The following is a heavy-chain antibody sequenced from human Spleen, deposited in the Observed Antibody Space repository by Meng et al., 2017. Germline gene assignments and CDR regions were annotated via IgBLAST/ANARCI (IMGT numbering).Heavy chain of an antibody. Sequence: QWQLVQSGGEVTKPGASVKVSCKASGYTFPDYWLHWVRRAPGQGLEWMGRINPKSGDTHYAQRFQGRVTMTGDTSISTAYMELSGLRSDDTAMYYCARDEDISAAGKLFGDYWGQGTLVTVSS. CDR2: INPKSGDT. CDR3: ARDEDISAAGKLFGDY. V-gene: IGHV1-2*06. D-gene: IGHD6-13*01. CDR1: GYTFPDYW. J-gene: IGHJ4*02.